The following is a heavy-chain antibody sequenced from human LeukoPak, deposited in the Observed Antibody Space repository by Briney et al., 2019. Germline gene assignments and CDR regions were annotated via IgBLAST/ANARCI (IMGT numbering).Heavy chain of an antibody. CDR1: GGTFGSFA. CDR3: ARDRKTISQYHYYYMDV. CDR2: IIPIFVKT. V-gene: IGHV1-69*05. J-gene: IGHJ6*03. D-gene: IGHD3-3*01. Sequence: SVKVSCKTSGGTFGSFAISWVRQPPGQGLEWMGRIIPIFVKTEYAQKFKGRVTITTDESRSTAYMEVSSLRSEDTAVYYCARDRKTISQYHYYYMDVWGKGTTVTVSS.